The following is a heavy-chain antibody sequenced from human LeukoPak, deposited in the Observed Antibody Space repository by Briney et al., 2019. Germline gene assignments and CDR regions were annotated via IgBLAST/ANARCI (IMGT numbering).Heavy chain of an antibody. J-gene: IGHJ5*02. CDR3: ATDFYDST. CDR1: GFTFSNAW. Sequence: PGGSLRLSCATSGFTFSNAWMYWVRQAPGKGLEWVGRIRSNSDGGTIDYAAPVKGRFTLSRDDSKTTLYLQMNSLQTEDTAVYYCATDFYDSTWGQGTLVTVSS. CDR2: IRSNSDGGTI. V-gene: IGHV3-15*07. D-gene: IGHD3-22*01.